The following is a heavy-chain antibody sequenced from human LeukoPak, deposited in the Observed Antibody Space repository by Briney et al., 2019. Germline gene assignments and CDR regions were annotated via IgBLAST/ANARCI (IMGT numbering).Heavy chain of an antibody. CDR1: GGSISSSSYY. CDR2: IYYSGST. V-gene: IGHV4-39*01. Sequence: PSETLSLTCTVSGGSISSSSYYWGWIRQPPGKGLEWIGSIYYSGSTYYNPSLKSRVTISVDTSKNQFSLKLSSVTAADTAVYYCARANSPYYDPPLGFDPWGQGTLVTVSS. J-gene: IGHJ5*02. CDR3: ARANSPYYDPPLGFDP. D-gene: IGHD3-22*01.